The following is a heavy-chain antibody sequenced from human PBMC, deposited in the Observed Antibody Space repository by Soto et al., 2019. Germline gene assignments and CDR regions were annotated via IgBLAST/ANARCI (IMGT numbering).Heavy chain of an antibody. D-gene: IGHD6-19*01. CDR3: ARATTKKEGIAVAGIPDY. Sequence: TLSLTCTVSGGSISSGGYYWSWIRQHPGKGLEWIGYIYYSGSTYYNPSLKSRVTISVDTSKNQFSLKLSTVTAADTAVYYFARATTKKEGIAVAGIPDYWGQGTLVTVSS. CDR2: IYYSGST. J-gene: IGHJ4*02. CDR1: GGSISSGGYY. V-gene: IGHV4-31*03.